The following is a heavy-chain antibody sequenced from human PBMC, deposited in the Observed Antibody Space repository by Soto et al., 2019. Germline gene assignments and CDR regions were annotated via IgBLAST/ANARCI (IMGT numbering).Heavy chain of an antibody. CDR3: ARDQGGYSGYEGAPNWFDP. V-gene: IGHV1-18*01. CDR2: ISAYNGNT. D-gene: IGHD5-12*01. Sequence: QVPLVQSGAEVKKPGASVKVSCKASGYTFTSYGISWVRQAPGQGLEWMGWISAYNGNTNYAQKLQGRVTMTTDTSTSTAYMELRSLRSDDTAVYYCARDQGGYSGYEGAPNWFDPWGQGTLVTVSS. CDR1: GYTFTSYG. J-gene: IGHJ5*02.